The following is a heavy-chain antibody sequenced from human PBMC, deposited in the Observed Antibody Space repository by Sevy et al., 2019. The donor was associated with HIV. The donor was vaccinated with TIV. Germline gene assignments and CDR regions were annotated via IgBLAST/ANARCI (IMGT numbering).Heavy chain of an antibody. CDR2: IGSLLDT. V-gene: IGHV3-13*04. CDR3: ARACTAAGYKSGPIDAFDV. J-gene: IGHJ3*01. Sequence: GFRRLSCAASGFTFSNYGMHWVRQVGGRSLEWGSSIGSLLDTYLAAPVKGRFNISRDNAKNSLFLQMNRLRAGDTAIYYCARACTAAGYKSGPIDAFDVWGQGTVVTVSS. CDR1: GFTFSNYG. D-gene: IGHD6-13*01.